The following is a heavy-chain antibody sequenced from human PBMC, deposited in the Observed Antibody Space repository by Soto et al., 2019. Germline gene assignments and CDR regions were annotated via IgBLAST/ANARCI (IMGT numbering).Heavy chain of an antibody. J-gene: IGHJ4*02. V-gene: IGHV1-2*02. CDR3: VRDAPSNKSSFDR. Sequence: ASVKVSCTTSEYSFGDYYLHWVRQAPEQGLEWMGWINLNDGGTNSPRKFQGRLTMTRDKSITTVYMELSRLRSDDTAVYFCVRDAPSNKSSFDRWGPGNLVTVSS. D-gene: IGHD1-1*01. CDR2: INLNDGGT. CDR1: EYSFGDYY.